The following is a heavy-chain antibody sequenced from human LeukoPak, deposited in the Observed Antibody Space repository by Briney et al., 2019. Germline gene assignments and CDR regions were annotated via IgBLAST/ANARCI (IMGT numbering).Heavy chain of an antibody. Sequence: SETLSLTCAVYGGSFSGYYWSRIRRPPGKGLEWIGEINHSGSTNYNPSLKSRVTISVDTSKNQFSLKLSSVTAADTAVYYCARVAGLRHQSDYWGQGTLVTVSS. CDR3: ARVAGLRHQSDY. CDR1: GGSFSGYY. D-gene: IGHD5-12*01. J-gene: IGHJ4*02. CDR2: INHSGST. V-gene: IGHV4-34*01.